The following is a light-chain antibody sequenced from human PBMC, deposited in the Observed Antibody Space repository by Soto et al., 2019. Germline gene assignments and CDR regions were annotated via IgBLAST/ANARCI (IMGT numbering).Light chain of an antibody. CDR1: QIVSSSY. V-gene: IGKV3-20*01. Sequence: EIVLTQSPGTLSLSPGERATLSCRASQIVSSSYLAWYQQEPGQAPRLLINGASSRATGIPDRFSGSGSGTDFTLTISRLEPEDFAVYYCQQYGSSPLTFGGGTKVDIK. CDR3: QQYGSSPLT. J-gene: IGKJ4*01. CDR2: GAS.